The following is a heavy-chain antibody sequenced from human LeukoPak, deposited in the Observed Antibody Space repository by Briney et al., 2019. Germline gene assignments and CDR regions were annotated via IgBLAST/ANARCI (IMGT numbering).Heavy chain of an antibody. Sequence: PGGSLRLSCAASGFTFSHYWMSWVRQAPGKGLEWVAFIRYDGSNKYYADSVKGRFTISRDNSKNTLYLQMNSLRAEDTAVYYCAKDQVAVAGRGEEIDYWGQGTLVTVSS. CDR1: GFTFSHYW. D-gene: IGHD6-19*01. CDR2: IRYDGSNK. CDR3: AKDQVAVAGRGEEIDY. V-gene: IGHV3-30*02. J-gene: IGHJ4*02.